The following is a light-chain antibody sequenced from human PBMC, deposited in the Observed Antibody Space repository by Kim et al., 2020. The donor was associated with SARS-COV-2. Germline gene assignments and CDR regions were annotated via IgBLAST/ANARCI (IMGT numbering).Light chain of an antibody. CDR3: QQASSLPHT. J-gene: IGKJ4*01. CDR2: ATS. CDR1: QGIGRW. Sequence: DIQMTQSPSSVSASVGDRVTITCRASQGIGRWLAWYQQRPGKSPRLLIYATSSLQSGVPSRFSGTGSGTDFTLTISSLQPEDFATYFCQQASSLPHTFGGGTKVDIK. V-gene: IGKV1D-12*01.